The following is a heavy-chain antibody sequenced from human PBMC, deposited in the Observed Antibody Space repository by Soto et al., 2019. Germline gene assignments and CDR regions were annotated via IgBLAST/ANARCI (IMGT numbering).Heavy chain of an antibody. V-gene: IGHV3-23*01. Sequence: EVQLLESGGGWVHPGGSLRLSCAASGFTFSIYAMPGVPQAPGRGREGVSALSGRGVSTYYADSVKGRFTISRDNSKNTLYLQMNSLRAEDTAVYYCAKGGGSKDYYDTSGYYLYYYYAMDVWGQGTTVTVSS. CDR3: AKGGGSKDYYDTSGYYLYYYYAMDV. J-gene: IGHJ6*02. CDR1: GFTFSIYA. D-gene: IGHD3-22*01. CDR2: LSGRGVST.